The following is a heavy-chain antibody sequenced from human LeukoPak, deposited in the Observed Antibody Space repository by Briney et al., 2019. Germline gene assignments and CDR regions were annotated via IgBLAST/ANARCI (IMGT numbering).Heavy chain of an antibody. CDR3: ARGDGSGWPLDK. J-gene: IGHJ4*02. CDR1: GFTFSGSA. Sequence: GGSLRLSCAASGFTFSGSAMSWVRQAPGEGLEWVSLISYSGANSYYTDSVRGRFTISRDNSKDTLFLQMNSLRAEDTAIYYCARGDGSGWPLDKWGQGTRVTVSS. CDR2: ISYSGANS. D-gene: IGHD6-19*01. V-gene: IGHV3-23*01.